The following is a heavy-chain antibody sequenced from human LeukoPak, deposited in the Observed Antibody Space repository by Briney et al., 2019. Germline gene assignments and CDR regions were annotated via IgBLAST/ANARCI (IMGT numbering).Heavy chain of an antibody. CDR3: AHTNHYYFD. V-gene: IGHV4-39*01. D-gene: IGHD2/OR15-2a*01. CDR2: ICYGGTT. Sequence: SETLSLTCAVSGGSTSRPDHCWAWIRQPPGKGPEWTVSICYGGTTYYNPSLKSRVTISVDTSTNKFSLKLSPVTAADTAVYCCAHTNHYYFDWGQGTLVTVSS. J-gene: IGHJ4*02. CDR1: GGSTSRPDHC.